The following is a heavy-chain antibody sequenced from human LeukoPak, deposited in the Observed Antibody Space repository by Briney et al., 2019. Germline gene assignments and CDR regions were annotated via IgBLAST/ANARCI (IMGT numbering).Heavy chain of an antibody. CDR3: ARGGYYYDSSGSYSFDY. V-gene: IGHV1-46*01. CDR2: INPSGGST. J-gene: IGHJ4*02. CDR1: GYTFTSYY. Sequence: GASVKVSCKASGYTFTSYYMHWVRQAPGQGLEWMGLINPSGGSTSYAQKFQGRVTMTRDTSASTVYMELSSLRSEDTAVYYCARGGYYYDSSGSYSFDYWGQGTLVTVSS. D-gene: IGHD3-22*01.